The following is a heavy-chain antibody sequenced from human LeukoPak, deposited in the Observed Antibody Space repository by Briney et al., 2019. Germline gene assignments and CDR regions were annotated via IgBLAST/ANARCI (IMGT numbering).Heavy chain of an antibody. CDR2: ITGSGGAT. V-gene: IGHV3-23*01. D-gene: IGHD3-22*01. Sequence: GGSLRLSCAASGSTFSTYAVNWVRQAPGKGLEWVSAITGSGGATYYADSVKGRFTISRDNSKNTLYLQMSSLRAEDTAVYYCAKDRGRYYDSNGYYWGYHFDSWGQGILVTVST. CDR1: GSTFSTYA. J-gene: IGHJ4*02. CDR3: AKDRGRYYDSNGYYWGYHFDS.